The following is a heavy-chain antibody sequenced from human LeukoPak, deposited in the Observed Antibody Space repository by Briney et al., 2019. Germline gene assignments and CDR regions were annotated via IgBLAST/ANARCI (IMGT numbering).Heavy chain of an antibody. CDR2: IYSGGST. V-gene: IGHV3-53*01. CDR1: GFTVSSNY. CDR3: ARARGYSGYDYVGGGFDY. Sequence: PGGALRLSCAASGFTVSSNYMSWVRQTPGKGLEGVSVIYSGGSTYYADSVKGRFTISRDNSKNTLYLQMNSLRAEDTAVYYCARARGYSGYDYVGGGFDYWGQGTLVTVSS. J-gene: IGHJ4*02. D-gene: IGHD5-12*01.